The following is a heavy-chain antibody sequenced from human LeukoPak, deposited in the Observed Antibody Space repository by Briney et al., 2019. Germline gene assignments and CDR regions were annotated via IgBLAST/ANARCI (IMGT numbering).Heavy chain of an antibody. D-gene: IGHD3-22*01. CDR2: IYTSGST. Sequence: PSETLSLTCTVSGGSISSYYWSWIRQPAGKGLEWIGRIYTSGSTNYNPSLKSRVTMSVDTSKNQFSLKLSSVTAADTAVYYCAREHYHDSSGYYYWFDPWGQGTLVTVSS. J-gene: IGHJ5*02. V-gene: IGHV4-4*07. CDR3: AREHYHDSSGYYYWFDP. CDR1: GGSISSYY.